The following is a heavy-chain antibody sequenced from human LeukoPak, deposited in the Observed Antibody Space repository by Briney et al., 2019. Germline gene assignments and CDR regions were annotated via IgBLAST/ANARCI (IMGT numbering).Heavy chain of an antibody. CDR2: INAGNGNT. J-gene: IGHJ6*02. CDR3: ARTSSGWYGGYYYYGMDV. V-gene: IGHV1-3*01. D-gene: IGHD6-19*01. CDR1: GYTFTSYA. Sequence: ASVKVSCKASGYTFTSYAMHWVRQAPGQRLEWMGWINAGNGNTKYSQKFQGRVTITRDTSASTAYMELSSLRSEDTAVYYCARTSSGWYGGYYYYGMDVWGQGTTVTVSS.